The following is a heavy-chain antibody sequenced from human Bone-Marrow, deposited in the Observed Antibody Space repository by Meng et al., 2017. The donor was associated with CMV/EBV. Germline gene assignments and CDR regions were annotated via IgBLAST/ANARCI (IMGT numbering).Heavy chain of an antibody. Sequence: SETLSLTCTVSGCSISSSSYYWGWIRQPPGKGLEWIGSIYYSGSTYYNPSLKSRVTISVDTSKNQFSLKLSSVTAADTAVYYCARDLTVTTSYYYGMDVWGQGTTVTVSS. V-gene: IGHV4-39*07. D-gene: IGHD4-17*01. J-gene: IGHJ6*01. CDR1: GCSISSSSYY. CDR2: IYYSGST. CDR3: ARDLTVTTSYYYGMDV.